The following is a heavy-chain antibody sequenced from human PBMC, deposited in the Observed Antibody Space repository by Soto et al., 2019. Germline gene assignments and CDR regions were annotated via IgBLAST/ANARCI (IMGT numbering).Heavy chain of an antibody. CDR3: VRVSVIDNWLDP. V-gene: IGHV4-30-4*01. CDR1: GGSISSGDSY. Sequence: KPSETLSLTCTVSGGSISSGDSYWNWIRQPPGKGLEWIGYIYYSGSTHYNPSLRSRSTISVDTSKNQFSLKLSSVTAADTAVYYCVRVSVIDNWLDPWGQGTLVTVSS. D-gene: IGHD3-22*01. J-gene: IGHJ5*02. CDR2: IYYSGST.